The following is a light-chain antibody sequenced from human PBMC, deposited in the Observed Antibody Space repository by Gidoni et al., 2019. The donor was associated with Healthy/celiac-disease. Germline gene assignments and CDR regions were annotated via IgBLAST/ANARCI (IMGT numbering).Light chain of an antibody. CDR1: QSISSY. CDR3: QQRSNWPTIFT. V-gene: IGKV3-11*01. Sequence: EIFLTQSPATLSLSPGERATLSCRASQSISSYLAWYQQKPGQAPRLLIYDASNRATGIPARFSGSGYGTDFTLTISSREPEDVAVYYCQQRSNWPTIFTFGPGTKVDIK. J-gene: IGKJ3*01. CDR2: DAS.